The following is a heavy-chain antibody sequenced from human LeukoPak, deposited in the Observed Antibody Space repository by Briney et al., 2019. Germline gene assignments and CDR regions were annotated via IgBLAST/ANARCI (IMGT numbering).Heavy chain of an antibody. V-gene: IGHV4-4*07. CDR3: ARDRYYYDTSGPPLDI. D-gene: IGHD3-22*01. CDR1: GGSVSSYY. Sequence: SQTLSLTCTFSGGSVSSYYWSWIRQPAGKGLGWIGRIYTSGSTNYNPSLKSRVTMSVDTSKNQFSLRLSSVTAADTAVYYCARDRYYYDTSGPPLDIWGQGTMVTVSS. CDR2: IYTSGST. J-gene: IGHJ3*02.